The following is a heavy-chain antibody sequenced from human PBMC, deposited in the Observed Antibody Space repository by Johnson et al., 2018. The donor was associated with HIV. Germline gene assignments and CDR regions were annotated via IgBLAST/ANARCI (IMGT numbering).Heavy chain of an antibody. Sequence: QVQLVESGGGVVRPGGSLRLSCAASGFIFSDYYMTWIRQAPGKGLEWVSYISSSGSTIYYPDSVKGRFTISRDSAKHSLSLPMNGLRAEDTAVYYCARAPEVRGVDAFDVWGQGTVVTVSS. V-gene: IGHV3-11*04. J-gene: IGHJ3*01. CDR1: GFIFSDYY. CDR3: ARAPEVRGVDAFDV. CDR2: ISSSGSTI. D-gene: IGHD3-10*01.